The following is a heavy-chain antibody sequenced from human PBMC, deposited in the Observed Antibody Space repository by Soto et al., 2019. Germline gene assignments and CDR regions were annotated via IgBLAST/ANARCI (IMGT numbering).Heavy chain of an antibody. V-gene: IGHV1-69*01. CDR2: FIPIFRTL. J-gene: IGHJ3*01. CDR1: GGIFGSHG. CDR3: VRDRRIYYSDPHDEFVASDYEV. Sequence: QVQLIQSEAEVKKPGSSVSVSCTASGGIFGSHGFSWVRQAPGQRLEWVGGFIPIFRTLTYTEKFQARVRIAADESTNTVSLDLSSLTSEDTAVYYCVRDRRIYYSDPHDEFVASDYEVWGQGTMVSVSS. D-gene: IGHD3-22*01.